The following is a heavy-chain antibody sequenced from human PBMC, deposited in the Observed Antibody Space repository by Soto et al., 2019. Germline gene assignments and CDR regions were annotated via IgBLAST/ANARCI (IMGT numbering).Heavy chain of an antibody. CDR2: INHSGST. CDR3: ARDKITGLFDY. J-gene: IGHJ4*02. Sequence: SETLSLTCTVSGGSISGYCCYWIRQPPGTGLEWIGEINHSGSTNYNPSLKSRVTISVDTSKNQFSLKLTSVTAADTAVYYCARDKITGLFDYWGQGTLVTVSS. CDR1: GGSISGYC. V-gene: IGHV4-34*01. D-gene: IGHD2-8*02.